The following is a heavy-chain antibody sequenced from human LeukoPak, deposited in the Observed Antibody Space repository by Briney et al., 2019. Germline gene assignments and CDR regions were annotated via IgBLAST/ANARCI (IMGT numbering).Heavy chain of an antibody. Sequence: GASVKVSCKASGGTFISYAISWVRQAPGQGLEWMGGIIPIFCTANYAQKFQGRVTITADESTSTAYMELSSLRSEDTAVYYCARDRVASCSGGSCYSPREFDPWGQGTLVTVSS. CDR3: ARDRVASCSGGSCYSPREFDP. D-gene: IGHD2-15*01. CDR1: GGTFISYA. V-gene: IGHV1-69*13. J-gene: IGHJ5*02. CDR2: IIPIFCTA.